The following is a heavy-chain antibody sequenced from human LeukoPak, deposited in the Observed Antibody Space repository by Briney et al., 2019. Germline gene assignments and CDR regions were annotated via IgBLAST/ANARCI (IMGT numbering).Heavy chain of an antibody. V-gene: IGHV4-59*08. CDR3: ASPSSSGWFDY. J-gene: IGHJ4*02. Sequence: SETLSLTCTVSGGSISSYYWSWIRQPPGKGLEWIGYIYYSGSTNYNPSLKSRVTISVDTSKNQFSLKLSSVTAADTAVYYCASPSSSGWFDYWGQGTLVTVSS. CDR1: GGSISSYY. CDR2: IYYSGST. D-gene: IGHD6-19*01.